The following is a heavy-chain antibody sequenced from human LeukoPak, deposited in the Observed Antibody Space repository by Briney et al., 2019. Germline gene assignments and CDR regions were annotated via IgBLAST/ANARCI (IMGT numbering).Heavy chain of an antibody. CDR1: GFTFSSYG. V-gene: IGHV3-30*02. D-gene: IGHD6-19*01. J-gene: IGHJ4*02. CDR2: MRYDGSNK. CDR3: ARDPNWAVAPLDF. Sequence: GGSLRLSCAASGFTFSSYGMHWVRQAPGKGLEWVAFMRYDGSNKYYADSVKGRFTISRDNSKNTLYLQMNSLRAEDTAVYYCARDPNWAVAPLDFWGQGTLVTVSS.